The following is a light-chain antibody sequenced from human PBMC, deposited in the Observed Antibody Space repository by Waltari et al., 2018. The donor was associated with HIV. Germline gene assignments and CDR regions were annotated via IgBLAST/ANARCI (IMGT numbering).Light chain of an antibody. J-gene: IGKJ1*01. V-gene: IGKV3-20*01. CDR3: QRYGRSRT. CDR2: SAS. CDR1: QSVSSTS. Sequence: IVLTQSPCTLSLSPGEKATLSCRASQSVSSTSLAWYQQKPGQSPRLLIYSASTRANGIPDRFSGSGSGTDFSLTISRLEPEDFAVYYCQRYGRSRTFGQGTKVEIK.